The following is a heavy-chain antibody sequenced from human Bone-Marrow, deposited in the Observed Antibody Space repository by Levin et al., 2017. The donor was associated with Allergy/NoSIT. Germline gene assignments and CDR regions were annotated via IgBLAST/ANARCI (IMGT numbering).Heavy chain of an antibody. CDR1: GFDFNTHD. D-gene: IGHD6-19*01. CDR3: ARSQGRSGWSYYYYGMDV. CDR2: ISGNSHYV. V-gene: IGHV3-21*06. Sequence: GGSLRLFCRGSGFDFNTHDMNWVRQAPGQGLEWVSSISGNSHYVYYADSVKGRFSISRDNAKNSMFLHMNSLRVEDTAVYYCARSQGRSGWSYYYYGMDVWGRGTTLTVSS. J-gene: IGHJ6*02.